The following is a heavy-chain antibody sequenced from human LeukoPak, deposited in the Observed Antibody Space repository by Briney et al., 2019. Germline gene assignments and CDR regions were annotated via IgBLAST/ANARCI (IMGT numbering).Heavy chain of an antibody. J-gene: IGHJ4*02. CDR2: ISGSGGST. CDR1: GFTFINYA. Sequence: GGSLRLSCAASGFTFINYAMSWVRQAPGKGLEWVSAISGSGGSTYYADSVKGRFTISRDNSKSTLYLEMNSLRAEDTAVYYCAKNYDTNGYYPDSWGQGTLVTVSS. V-gene: IGHV3-23*01. CDR3: AKNYDTNGYYPDS. D-gene: IGHD3-22*01.